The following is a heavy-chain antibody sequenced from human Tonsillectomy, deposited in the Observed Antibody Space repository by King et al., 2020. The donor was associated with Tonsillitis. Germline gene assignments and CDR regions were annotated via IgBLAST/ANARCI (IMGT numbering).Heavy chain of an antibody. J-gene: IGHJ4*02. Sequence: VQLQQWGAGLLKPSETLSLTCAVYGGSFSGYHWNWIRQPPGKGLEWIGEINHSGSTNYNPSLKSRVTISVDTSKNQFSLKLSSVTAADTAVYYCARGFEVGTPGTLGWGFDYWGQGTLVTVSS. CDR1: GGSFSGYH. D-gene: IGHD4-23*01. V-gene: IGHV4-34*01. CDR2: INHSGST. CDR3: ARGFEVGTPGTLGWGFDY.